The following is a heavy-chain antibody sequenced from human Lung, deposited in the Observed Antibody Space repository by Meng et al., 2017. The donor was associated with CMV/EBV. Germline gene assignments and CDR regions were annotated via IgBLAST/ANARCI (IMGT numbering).Heavy chain of an antibody. V-gene: IGHV4-4*02. CDR3: ARDFSDIVVVPAAMGGFDP. J-gene: IGHJ5*02. D-gene: IGHD2-2*01. CDR1: SISSSNW. CDR2: IYHSGST. Sequence: SISSSNWWSWVRQPPGKGLEWIGEIYHSGSTNYNPSLKSRVTISVDKSKSQFSLKLSSVTAADTAVYYCARDFSDIVVVPAAMGGFDPWGQGTLVTVSS.